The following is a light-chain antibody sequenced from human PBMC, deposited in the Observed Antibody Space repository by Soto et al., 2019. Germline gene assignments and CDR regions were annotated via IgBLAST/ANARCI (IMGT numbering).Light chain of an antibody. Sequence: DIQMTQSPSSLSASVGDRVTITCRTSQSIRSSLNWYQQKPGKAPNLLIYAASRLQSGVPSRFSGSGSGTDFTLTISSLQPEDFATYHCQQLQRTPFTFGPGTTVDV. CDR2: AAS. CDR3: QQLQRTPFT. CDR1: QSIRSS. J-gene: IGKJ3*01. V-gene: IGKV1-39*01.